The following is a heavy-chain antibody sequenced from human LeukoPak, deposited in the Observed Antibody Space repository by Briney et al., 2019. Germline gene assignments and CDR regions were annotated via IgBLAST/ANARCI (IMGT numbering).Heavy chain of an antibody. CDR2: VSSGFHA. Sequence: PGGSLRLSCTASGFTLGSHDMHWVRQIPGQGLEWVAAVSSGFHAFFADSVQGRFTVSREGARNPLYLQMNSLRAGDTAVYYCVREARGYHYTYFDYWGQGTLVTVSS. CDR1: GFTLGSHD. V-gene: IGHV3-13*01. J-gene: IGHJ4*02. D-gene: IGHD5-18*01. CDR3: VREARGYHYTYFDY.